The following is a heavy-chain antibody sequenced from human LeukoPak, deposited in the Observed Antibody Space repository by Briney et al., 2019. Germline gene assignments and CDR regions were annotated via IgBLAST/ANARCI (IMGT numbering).Heavy chain of an antibody. CDR3: ARAPPYCGGDCSDWYFDL. CDR1: GFTFSSYS. CDR2: ISRGSASI. V-gene: IGHV3-21*01. D-gene: IGHD2-21*02. J-gene: IGHJ2*01. Sequence: GGSLRLSCAASGFTFSSYSMNWVRQAPGKGLEWVSSISRGSASIYYADSLKGRVTISRDSAKNSLSLQMNSLRVEDTAVYYCARAPPYCGGDCSDWYFDLWGRGTLVTVSS.